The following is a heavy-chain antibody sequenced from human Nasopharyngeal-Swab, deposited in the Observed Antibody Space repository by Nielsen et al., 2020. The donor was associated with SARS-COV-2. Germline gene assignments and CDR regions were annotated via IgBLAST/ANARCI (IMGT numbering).Heavy chain of an antibody. CDR1: GYTFTTYA. J-gene: IGHJ4*02. CDR3: AREGTWISGYFDY. CDR2: INTGNDNT. Sequence: ASVKVSCKASGYTFTTYAMHWVRQAPGQGLEWMGWINTGNDNTKYSQKFQGRVTITRDTSTSTAYMELRSLRSDDTAVYYCAREGTWISGYFDYWGQGTLVTVSS. V-gene: IGHV1-3*04. D-gene: IGHD5-12*01.